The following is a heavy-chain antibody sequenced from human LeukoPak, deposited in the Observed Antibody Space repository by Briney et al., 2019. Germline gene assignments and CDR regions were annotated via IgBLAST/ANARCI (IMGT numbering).Heavy chain of an antibody. J-gene: IGHJ4*02. D-gene: IGHD5-18*01. CDR2: ISSSSSYI. CDR1: GFTFSSYA. CDR3: AREMGYSYGYFDY. V-gene: IGHV3-21*01. Sequence: GGSLRLSCAASGFTFSSYAMSWVRQAPGKGLEWVSSISSSSSYIYYADSVKGRFTISRDNAKNSLYLQMNSLRAEDTAVYYCAREMGYSYGYFDYWGQGTLVTVSS.